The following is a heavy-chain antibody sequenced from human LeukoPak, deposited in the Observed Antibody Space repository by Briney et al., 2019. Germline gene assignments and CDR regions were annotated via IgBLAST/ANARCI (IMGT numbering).Heavy chain of an antibody. CDR1: GGTFSSYA. CDR2: IIPIFGTA. CDR3: AREQTDYYGSGSYTNFDY. Sequence: SVKVSCKASGGTFSSYAISWVRQAPGQGLEWMGRIIPIFGTANYAQKFQGRVTITTDESTSTAYMGLSSLRSEDTAVYYCAREQTDYYGSGSYTNFDYWGQGTLVTVSS. D-gene: IGHD3-10*01. V-gene: IGHV1-69*05. J-gene: IGHJ4*02.